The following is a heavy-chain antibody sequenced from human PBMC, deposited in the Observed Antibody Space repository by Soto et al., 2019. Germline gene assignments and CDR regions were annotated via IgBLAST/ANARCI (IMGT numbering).Heavy chain of an antibody. Sequence: QVQLQESGPGLVKPSETLSLTCIVSGGSVSNDAYYWSWIRQPPGKGLEWIGYIYHSGSTYYNPSLGCRVSISADTSANQFSLKVSSVTAADTAVYYGARLGIGWEFPFDYWCQGTLVNVSS. CDR1: GGSVSNDAYY. V-gene: IGHV4-61*08. J-gene: IGHJ4*02. CDR2: IYHSGST. CDR3: ARLGIGWEFPFDY. D-gene: IGHD1-26*01.